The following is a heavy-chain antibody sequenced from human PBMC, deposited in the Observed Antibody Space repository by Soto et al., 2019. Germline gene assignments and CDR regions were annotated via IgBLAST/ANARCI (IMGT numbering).Heavy chain of an antibody. CDR3: AIRVIVVGQFDY. D-gene: IGHD2-2*01. J-gene: IGHJ4*02. V-gene: IGHV4-34*01. CDR1: GGSFSGYY. CDR2: INHSGST. Sequence: QVQLQQWGAGLLKPSETLSLTCAVYGGSFSGYYWSWIRQPPGKGLEWIGEINHSGSTNYNQSLRSRVTISVDTYKHQFSLKLSSVTAADTAVYYCAIRVIVVGQFDYWGQGTLVTVSS.